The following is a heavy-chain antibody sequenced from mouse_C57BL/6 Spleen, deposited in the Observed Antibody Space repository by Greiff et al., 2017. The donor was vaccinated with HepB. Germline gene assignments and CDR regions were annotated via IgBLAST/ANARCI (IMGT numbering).Heavy chain of an antibody. V-gene: IGHV1-42*01. CDR2: INPSTGGT. CDR3: ASYDGYYGAAMDY. CDR1: GYSFTGYY. Sequence: VQLQQSGPELVKPGAPVKISCKASGYSFTGYYMNWVKQSPEKSLEWIGEINPSTGGTTYNQKFKAKATLTVDKSSSTAYMQLKSLTSEDSAVYYCASYDGYYGAAMDYWGQGTSVTVSS. J-gene: IGHJ4*01. D-gene: IGHD2-3*01.